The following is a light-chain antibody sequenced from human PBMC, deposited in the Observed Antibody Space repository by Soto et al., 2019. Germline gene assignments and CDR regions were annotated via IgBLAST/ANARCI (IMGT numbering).Light chain of an antibody. CDR2: AAS. CDR3: QQSGASPPYT. J-gene: IGKJ2*01. V-gene: IGKV3-20*01. Sequence: EIVLTQSPGTLSLSPGDRATLSCRASQTVSSHYLAWYQQRLGQAPRLLIYAASSRATGIPDRFSGSGSGTHFTLTISRLVPEDFAVYYCQQSGASPPYTFGQGTKLEIK. CDR1: QTVSSHY.